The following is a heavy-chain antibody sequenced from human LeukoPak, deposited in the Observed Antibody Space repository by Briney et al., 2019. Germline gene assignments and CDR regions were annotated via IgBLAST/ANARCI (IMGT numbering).Heavy chain of an antibody. CDR3: ARDSPRLSY. CDR2: INSGSTTI. V-gene: IGHV3-48*01. J-gene: IGHJ4*02. CDR1: GFIFSSYS. Sequence: GGSLRLSCEASGFIFSSYSMNWVRQAPGKGLVWISKINSGSTTIYYKDSVRGRFTISRDNAKNSLSLQMNNLRVEDTAVYYCARDSPRLSYWGQGTLVTVSS.